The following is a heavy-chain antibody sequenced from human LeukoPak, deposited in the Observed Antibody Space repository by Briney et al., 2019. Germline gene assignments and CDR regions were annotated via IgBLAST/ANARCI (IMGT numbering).Heavy chain of an antibody. CDR2: IYTSGST. CDR3: ARLRIAVPGLDAFDI. J-gene: IGHJ3*02. Sequence: SETLYLTCTVSGGSISSGSYYWSWIRQPAGKGLEWIGRIYTSGSTNYNPSLKSRVTISVDTSKNQFSLKLSSVTAADTAVYYCARLRIAVPGLDAFDIWGQGTMVTVSS. CDR1: GGSISSGSYY. D-gene: IGHD6-19*01. V-gene: IGHV4-61*02.